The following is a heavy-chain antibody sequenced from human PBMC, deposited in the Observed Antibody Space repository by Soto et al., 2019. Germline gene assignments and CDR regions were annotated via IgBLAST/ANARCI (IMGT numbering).Heavy chain of an antibody. CDR2: IIPIFGTA. D-gene: IGHD2-2*01. V-gene: IGHV1-69*01. J-gene: IGHJ5*02. Sequence: QVQLVQSGAEVKKPVSSVKVSCKASGGTFSSYAISWVRQAPGQGLEWMGGIIPIFGTANYAQKFQGRVTITADESTSTAYMELSSLRSEDTAVYYCARAGRYCSSTSCSYNWFDPWGQGTLVTVSS. CDR3: ARAGRYCSSTSCSYNWFDP. CDR1: GGTFSSYA.